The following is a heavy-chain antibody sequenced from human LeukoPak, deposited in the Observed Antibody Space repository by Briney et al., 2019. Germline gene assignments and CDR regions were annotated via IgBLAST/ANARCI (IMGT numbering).Heavy chain of an antibody. CDR1: GFTFSSYA. Sequence: GGSLRLSCATSGFTFSSYAMSWVRQAPGKGLEWVSSISGSGGNTYYADSVKGRFTISRDYSKNTLYLQMNSLRAEETAVYYCAKGPAMVRGTFDPWGQGTLVTVSS. D-gene: IGHD3-10*01. CDR3: AKGPAMVRGTFDP. CDR2: ISGSGGNT. J-gene: IGHJ5*02. V-gene: IGHV3-23*01.